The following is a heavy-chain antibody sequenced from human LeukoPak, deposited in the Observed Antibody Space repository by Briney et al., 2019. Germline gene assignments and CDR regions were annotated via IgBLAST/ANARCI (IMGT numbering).Heavy chain of an antibody. V-gene: IGHV3-7*04. J-gene: IGHJ4*02. Sequence: GGPLRLSCAASGFTFSKYYMSWVRQAPGKGLEWVANIRQNGGQEYSEDSVKGRFTISRDNAKNSLYLQMNSLRAEDTAMYYCARWGQGFDFWGQGTLVTVSS. CDR2: IRQNGGQE. CDR1: GFTFSKYY. CDR3: ARWGQGFDF. D-gene: IGHD3-16*01.